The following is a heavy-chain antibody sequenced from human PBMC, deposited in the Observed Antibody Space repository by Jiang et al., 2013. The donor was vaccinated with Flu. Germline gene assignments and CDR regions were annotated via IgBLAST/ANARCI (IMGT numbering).Heavy chain of an antibody. CDR1: GFPLSNYA. D-gene: IGHD5-12*01. V-gene: IGHV3-23*01. CDR2: HSGGTT. Sequence: QLLESGGGLVQPGGSLRLSCVGSGFPLSNYAMSWVRQAPGKGLELVSHSGGTTFYADSVKGRFTISRDNSKNTLYLQMNSLRAEDTAVYYCAMGGGYDTRGQYRGMDVWGQGTTVTVSS. CDR3: AMGGGYDTRGQYRGMDV. J-gene: IGHJ6*02.